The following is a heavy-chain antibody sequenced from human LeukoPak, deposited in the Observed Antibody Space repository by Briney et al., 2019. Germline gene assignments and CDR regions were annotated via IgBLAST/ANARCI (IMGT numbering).Heavy chain of an antibody. V-gene: IGHV4-34*01. CDR3: ARHQTYYCGSGLFDI. J-gene: IGHJ3*02. Sequence: PSETLSLTCAVYGGSFSGYYWSWIRQPPGKGLEWIGEINHSGSTNYNPSLKSRVTISVDTSKNQFSLKLSSVTAADTAVYYCARHQTYYCGSGLFDIWGQGTMVTVSS. CDR1: GGSFSGYY. CDR2: INHSGST. D-gene: IGHD3-10*01.